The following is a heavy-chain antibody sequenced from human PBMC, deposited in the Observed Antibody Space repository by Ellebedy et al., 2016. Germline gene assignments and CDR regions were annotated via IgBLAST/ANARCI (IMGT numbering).Heavy chain of an antibody. CDR1: GFPFRDFG. CDR3: AKDRINLRPFLMDV. D-gene: IGHD3-16*01. CDR2: VRGSGVDT. J-gene: IGHJ6*04. V-gene: IGHV3-23*01. Sequence: GGSLRLSXAASGFPFRDFGMIWVRQAPGKGPEWVSGVRGSGVDTYYTDSVKGRFRISRDNSKNIVYLQMTNLRVEDTAVYYCAKDRINLRPFLMDVWGRGTTVIVSS.